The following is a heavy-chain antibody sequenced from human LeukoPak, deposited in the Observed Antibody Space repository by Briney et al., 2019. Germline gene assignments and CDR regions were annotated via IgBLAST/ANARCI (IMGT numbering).Heavy chain of an antibody. J-gene: IGHJ4*02. Sequence: PGGSLRLSCAASGFTFSSYAMRWVRQAPGKGLEWVAVISYDGSNKYYADSVKGRFTISKDNSQNTLYLQMNSLGAEGTAVYYGARGGIGDRSGYLAYWGQGTLVTVSS. CDR2: ISYDGSNK. V-gene: IGHV3-30-3*01. D-gene: IGHD3-22*01. CDR3: ARGGIGDRSGYLAY. CDR1: GFTFSSYA.